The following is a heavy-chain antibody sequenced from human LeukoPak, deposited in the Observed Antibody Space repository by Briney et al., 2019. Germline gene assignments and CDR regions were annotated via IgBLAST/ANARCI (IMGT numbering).Heavy chain of an antibody. J-gene: IGHJ4*02. CDR3: ARDLSATWYSLAF. CDR2: IDWSGQAS. CDR1: GFSNSDDG. Sequence: GGSLRLSWVGAGFSNSDDGVSWVRQVPGKGLEWVSGIDWSGQASEYADSVKGRFIISRANAENSPYLQMNSLRPEDTGLYYCARDLSATWYSLAFWGQGTLVTVSS. V-gene: IGHV3-20*04. D-gene: IGHD2-15*01.